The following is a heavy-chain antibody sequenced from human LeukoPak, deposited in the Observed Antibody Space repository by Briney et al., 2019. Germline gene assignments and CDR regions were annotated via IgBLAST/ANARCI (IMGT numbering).Heavy chain of an antibody. CDR3: AREQGGPVN. CDR1: GFTFSSYW. Sequence: GGSLRLSCAASGFTFSSYWMMWVRQAPGKGLEWLANIKEDGGETYYVDSVKGRFTISRDNARTSLFLQMNSLRAEDTAVYYCAREQGGPVNWGQGTMVTVSS. J-gene: IGHJ4*02. D-gene: IGHD3-16*01. CDR2: IKEDGGET. V-gene: IGHV3-7*01.